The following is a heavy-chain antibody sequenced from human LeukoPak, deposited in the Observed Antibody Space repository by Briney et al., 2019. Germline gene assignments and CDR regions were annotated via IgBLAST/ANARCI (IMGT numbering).Heavy chain of an antibody. CDR2: INHSGST. D-gene: IGHD2-15*01. CDR3: ARGRAERPKDCSGGSCYLTPFDY. V-gene: IGHV4-34*01. CDR1: GGSSSGYY. Sequence: SETLSLTCAVYGGSSSGYYWSWIRQPPGKGLECIGEINHSGSTNYNPSLKSRVTISVDTSKNQFSLKLSSVTAAGTAVYYCARGRAERPKDCSGGSCYLTPFDYWGQGTLVTVSS. J-gene: IGHJ4*02.